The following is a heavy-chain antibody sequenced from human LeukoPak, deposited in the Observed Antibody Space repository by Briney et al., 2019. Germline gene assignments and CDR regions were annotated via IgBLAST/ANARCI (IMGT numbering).Heavy chain of an antibody. CDR1: GGSISSYY. D-gene: IGHD3-22*01. CDR2: ITFSSSII. V-gene: IGHV3-48*01. Sequence: ETLSLTCTVSGGSISSYYWSWIRQPPGKGLEWVSYITFSSSIIYYADSVKGRFTISRDNAKNSLYLQMNSLRAEDTAVYYCVRDLGYDRSPYWQKYFDSWGPGTLVTVSS. CDR3: VRDLGYDRSPYWQKYFDS. J-gene: IGHJ4*02.